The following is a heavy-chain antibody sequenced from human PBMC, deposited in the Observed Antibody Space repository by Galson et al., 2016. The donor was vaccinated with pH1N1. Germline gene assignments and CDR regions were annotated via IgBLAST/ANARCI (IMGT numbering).Heavy chain of an antibody. V-gene: IGHV3-30*02. CDR2: IRTDGINK. CDR3: AKDLLIPGMTPVINPADY. CDR1: GFSFSRYG. D-gene: IGHD4-17*01. J-gene: IGHJ4*02. Sequence: SLRLSCAAAGFSFSRYGFHWVRQAPGKGLEWVAFIRTDGINKNYADSVKGRFTISRDNSRNTLFLQMNGLRAEDTAVYYCAKDLLIPGMTPVINPADYWGQGTLVTVSS.